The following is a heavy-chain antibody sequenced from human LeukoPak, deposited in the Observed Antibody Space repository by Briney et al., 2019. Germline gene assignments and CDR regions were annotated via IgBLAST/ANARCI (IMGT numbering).Heavy chain of an antibody. D-gene: IGHD4-17*01. Sequence: ASETLSLTCTVSGGSISSYYWSWIRQPPGKGLEWIGYICYSGSTNYNPSLKSRVTISVDTSKNQFSLKLSSVTAADTAVYYCARGRTVTTQPGYYYYYMDVWGKGTTVTVSS. J-gene: IGHJ6*03. CDR1: GGSISSYY. CDR2: ICYSGST. V-gene: IGHV4-59*01. CDR3: ARGRTVTTQPGYYYYYMDV.